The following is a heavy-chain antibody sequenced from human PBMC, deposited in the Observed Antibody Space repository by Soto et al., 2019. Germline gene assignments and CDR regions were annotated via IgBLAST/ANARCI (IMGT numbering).Heavy chain of an antibody. V-gene: IGHV1-69*02. D-gene: IGHD6-13*01. CDR3: AQQQDLYFDS. Sequence: QVQLVQSEAEVKKPGSSVKVSCKASGGTFSTYTLSWVRQAPGQGLEWMGRIIPILNIATYAQNFQGRVTITADKSMGTASMELSSLRSDDTAVYYCAQQQDLYFDSWGQGTLVTVSS. CDR1: GGTFSTYT. CDR2: IIPILNIA. J-gene: IGHJ4*02.